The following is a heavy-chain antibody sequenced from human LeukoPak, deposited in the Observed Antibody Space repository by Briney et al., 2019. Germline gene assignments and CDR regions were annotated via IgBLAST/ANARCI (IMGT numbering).Heavy chain of an antibody. CDR2: INPNSGGT. CDR3: ARHPYSGSYHFDY. Sequence: ASVKVSCKASGYIFTGYYMHWVRQAPGQGLEWMGWINPNSGGTNSAQKFQGRVTMTRDTSISTAYVELSRLTSDDTAVYYCARHPYSGSYHFDYWGQGTLVTVSS. V-gene: IGHV1-2*02. CDR1: GYIFTGYY. J-gene: IGHJ4*02. D-gene: IGHD1-26*01.